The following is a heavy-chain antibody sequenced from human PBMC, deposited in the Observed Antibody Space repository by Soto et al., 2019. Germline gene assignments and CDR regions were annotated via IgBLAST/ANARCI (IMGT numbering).Heavy chain of an antibody. CDR2: ISSSSRIT. J-gene: IGHJ6*02. V-gene: IGHV3-48*02. CDR1: GFIFRSYS. D-gene: IGHD2-2*01. Sequence: GGSLRLSCAASGFIFRSYSLNWVRQVPGKGLEWLSYISSSSRITYYADSVEGRFTVSRDNAKNSLYLQMNSLRDEDTAVYYCARDQDIVGAPGAYGMDVWGQGTTVTVSS. CDR3: ARDQDIVGAPGAYGMDV.